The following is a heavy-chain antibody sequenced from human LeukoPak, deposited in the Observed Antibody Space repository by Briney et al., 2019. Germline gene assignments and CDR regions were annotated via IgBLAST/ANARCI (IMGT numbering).Heavy chain of an antibody. CDR1: GFIFGDFY. Sequence: GGSLRLSCVGSGFIFGDFYMNWVRQAPGKGLEWVSYISGSSGTIYYADSVQGRFTISRDNAKSSLYLQMNSLRAEDTAVYYCARRSEFGVLYYMDVWGKGTTVTVSS. J-gene: IGHJ6*03. V-gene: IGHV3-48*01. D-gene: IGHD3-16*01. CDR2: ISGSSGTI. CDR3: ARRSEFGVLYYMDV.